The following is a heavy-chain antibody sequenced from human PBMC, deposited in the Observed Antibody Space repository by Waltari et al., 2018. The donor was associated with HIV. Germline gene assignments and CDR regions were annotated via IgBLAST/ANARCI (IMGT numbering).Heavy chain of an antibody. D-gene: IGHD4-17*01. V-gene: IGHV4-61*02. J-gene: IGHJ4*02. CDR3: ARGGSYGGYYFDY. CDR2: IYTSGST. Sequence: QVQLQESGPGLVKPSQTLSLTCPVSGGSISSGSYYWRWIRQPAGKGLEWIGRIYTSGSTNYNPSLKSRVTISVDTSKNQFSLKLSSVTAADTAVYYCARGGSYGGYYFDYWGQGTLVTVSS. CDR1: GGSISSGSYY.